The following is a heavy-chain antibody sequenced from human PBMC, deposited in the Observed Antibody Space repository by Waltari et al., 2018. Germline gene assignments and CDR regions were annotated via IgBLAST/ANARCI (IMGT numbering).Heavy chain of an antibody. J-gene: IGHJ4*02. CDR3: TTXRGGNYRYTLGX. V-gene: IGHV3-15*07. D-gene: IGHD3-16*02. Sequence: EVXLVXSGGXLVKPGGSRRLSCEASGFTFTDAWMSGVRQAPGXGLXWVGLXYSKIXGGATXYAAPVKGRFXISRDDSKNTLYLQMNSXKTEDTAVXYXTTXRGGNYRYTLGXWGQGVLVTVSS. CDR1: GFTFTDAW. CDR2: XYSKIXGGAT.